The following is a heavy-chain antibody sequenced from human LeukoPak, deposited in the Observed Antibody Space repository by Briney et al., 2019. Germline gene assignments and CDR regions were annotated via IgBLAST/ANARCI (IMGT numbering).Heavy chain of an antibody. J-gene: IGHJ6*02. CDR3: ARATTGPLYYYYGMDV. CDR2: ISAYDGNT. Sequence: ASVKVSCKASGYTFTSFGITWVRQAPGQGLEWMGWISAYDGNTNYAQNLQGRVTMTTDTSTSTAYMELSSLRSEDTAVYYCARATTGPLYYYYGMDVWGQGTTVTVSS. CDR1: GYTFTSFG. D-gene: IGHD4-17*01. V-gene: IGHV1-18*01.